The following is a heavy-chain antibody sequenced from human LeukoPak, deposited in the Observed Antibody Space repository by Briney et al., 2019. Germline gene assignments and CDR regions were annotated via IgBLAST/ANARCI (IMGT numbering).Heavy chain of an antibody. V-gene: IGHV1-8*02. CDR3: ARIGIVGGFYYFDY. CDR1: GYTFITYD. Sequence: GASVKVSCKASGYTFITYDINWVRQATGQGLEWMGWMNPNSGNTGYAQKFQGRVTMTRDTSTSTVYMELSSLRSEDTAVYYCARIGIVGGFYYFDYWGQGTLVTVSS. CDR2: MNPNSGNT. J-gene: IGHJ4*02. D-gene: IGHD1-26*01.